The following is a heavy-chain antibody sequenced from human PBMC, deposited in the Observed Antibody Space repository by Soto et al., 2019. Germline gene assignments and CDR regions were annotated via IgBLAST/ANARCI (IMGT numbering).Heavy chain of an antibody. J-gene: IGHJ5*02. V-gene: IGHV3-30-3*01. CDR2: ISYDGSNK. Sequence: VGSLRLSCAASGFTFSSYAMHWVRQAPGKGLEWVAVISYDGSNKYYADSVKGRFTISRDNSKNTLYLQMNSLRAEDTAVYYCARGPNYYDFWSGYPEYNWFDPWGQGTLVTVSS. CDR3: ARGPNYYDFWSGYPEYNWFDP. CDR1: GFTFSSYA. D-gene: IGHD3-3*01.